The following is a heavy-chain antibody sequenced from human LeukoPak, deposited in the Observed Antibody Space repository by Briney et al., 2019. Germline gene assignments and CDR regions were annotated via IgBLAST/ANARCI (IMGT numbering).Heavy chain of an antibody. V-gene: IGHV3-21*01. CDR1: PFTFSDYN. Sequence: GGSLRLSCAASPFTFSDYNMNWVRQAPGKGLEWVSSITSSSTYIYYADSVKGRFTISRDNAKNSLYLEMNSLRVDDTAVYYCARDPYSGGYSDYYYYYMDVWGKGTTVTVSS. CDR2: ITSSSTYI. J-gene: IGHJ6*03. D-gene: IGHD3-22*01. CDR3: ARDPYSGGYSDYYYYYMDV.